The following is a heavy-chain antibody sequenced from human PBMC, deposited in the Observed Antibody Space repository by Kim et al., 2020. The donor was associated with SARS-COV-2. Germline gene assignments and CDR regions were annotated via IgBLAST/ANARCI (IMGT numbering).Heavy chain of an antibody. J-gene: IGHJ3*02. CDR1: GFTFSSYA. Sequence: GGSLRRSCSASGFTFSSYAMHWVRQAPGKGLEYVSAISSNGGSTYYADSVKGRFTISRDNSKNTLYLQMSSLRAEDTAVYYCVKEIVATILGGAFDIWGQGTMVTVSS. CDR2: ISSNGGST. CDR3: VKEIVATILGGAFDI. V-gene: IGHV3-64D*09. D-gene: IGHD5-12*01.